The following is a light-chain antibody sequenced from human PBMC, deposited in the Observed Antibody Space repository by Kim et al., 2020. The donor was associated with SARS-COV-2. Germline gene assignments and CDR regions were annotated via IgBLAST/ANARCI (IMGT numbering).Light chain of an antibody. CDR2: QHS. Sequence: SYELTQPPSVSVSPGQTASITCYGDKLGDKYACWYQQKPGQSPVLVIYQHSKRPSGIPERFSGSNSGNTATLTISGTQAMDEADYYCQAWDSSTAVFGGGTQLTVL. CDR1: KLGDKY. CDR3: QAWDSSTAV. V-gene: IGLV3-1*01. J-gene: IGLJ2*01.